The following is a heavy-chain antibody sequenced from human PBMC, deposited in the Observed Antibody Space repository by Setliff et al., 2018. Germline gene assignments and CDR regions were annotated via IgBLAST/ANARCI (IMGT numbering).Heavy chain of an antibody. CDR2: TIPLFGTT. J-gene: IGHJ6*03. Sequence: SVKVSCKASGGTFSNYGVSWVRQAPGQGLEWMGGTIPLFGTTDYAQKFHGRVTIITDESTSTAYTELSRLTSDDTAVYYCAREGVDTRSSTDYRYYMDVWGQGTTVTVS. D-gene: IGHD2-15*01. V-gene: IGHV1-69*05. CDR3: AREGVDTRSSTDYRYYMDV. CDR1: GGTFSNYG.